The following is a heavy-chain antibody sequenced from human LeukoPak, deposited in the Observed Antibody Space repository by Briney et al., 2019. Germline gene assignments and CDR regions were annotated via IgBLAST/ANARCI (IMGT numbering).Heavy chain of an antibody. Sequence: ASVKVSCKASGGTFSSYAISWVRQAPGQGLEWMGRIIPIFGTANYAQKFQGRVTITTDESTSTAYMELSSLSSEDTAVYYCASDGYSRSWYAFDIWGQGTMVTVSS. D-gene: IGHD6-13*01. V-gene: IGHV1-69*05. CDR2: IIPIFGTA. CDR3: ASDGYSRSWYAFDI. J-gene: IGHJ3*02. CDR1: GGTFSSYA.